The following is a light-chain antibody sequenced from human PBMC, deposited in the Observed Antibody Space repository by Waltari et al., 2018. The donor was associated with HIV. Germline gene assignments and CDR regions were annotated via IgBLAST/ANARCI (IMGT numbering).Light chain of an antibody. J-gene: IGLJ3*02. CDR2: EVY. CDR3: SSYSARGFVA. Sequence: HSALTQPASVSGSPGQSITISCTGPTSDFDTFDFVSWYQQSPGRAPKLLIFEVYFRPSGVSQRFSGAKSGDTASRTISALRAEDEADYFCSSYSARGFVAFGGGTKVTVL. V-gene: IGLV2-14*01. CDR1: TSDFDTFDF.